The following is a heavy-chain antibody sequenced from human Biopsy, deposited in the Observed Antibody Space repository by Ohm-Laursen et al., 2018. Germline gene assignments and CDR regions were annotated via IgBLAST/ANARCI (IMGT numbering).Heavy chain of an antibody. V-gene: IGHV1-2*02. CDR1: GYSFTSYY. CDR3: ALQSVAQMKNFDY. Sequence: ASVKVSCKASGYSFTSYYMHWVRQAPGQGLEWMGMISPKSGDTNYAHKFQGNITMTRDTSMSTAYMGMSRLRCDDTAVYYCALQSVAQMKNFDYWGQGTLVTVSS. CDR2: ISPKSGDT. J-gene: IGHJ4*02. D-gene: IGHD6-19*01.